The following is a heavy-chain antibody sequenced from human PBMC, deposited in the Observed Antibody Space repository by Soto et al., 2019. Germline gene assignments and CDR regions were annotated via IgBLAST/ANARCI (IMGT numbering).Heavy chain of an antibody. Sequence: GESLKISCKGSGYNFAGYWIAWVRQMPGKGLELMGIIYPSDSDTRYRPSFQGQVTISADKSISSAYLQWSSLRASDTAMYYCARGGVSTRTFDSWGQGSPVTVSS. CDR1: GYNFAGYW. J-gene: IGHJ4*02. CDR2: IYPSDSDT. D-gene: IGHD3-3*01. V-gene: IGHV5-51*01. CDR3: ARGGVSTRTFDS.